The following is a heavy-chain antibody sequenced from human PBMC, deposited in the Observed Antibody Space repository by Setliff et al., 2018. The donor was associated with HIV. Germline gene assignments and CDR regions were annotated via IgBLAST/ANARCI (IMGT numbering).Heavy chain of an antibody. Sequence: ASVKVSCKASGYTFHYYDIHWVRQAPGQGLEWMGRFTAGNGDTKYSQKFQDRVTLTSDMSANTVYMDLTTLRSEDTAVYYCASPMFYDGKVVWGQGTPVTVS. CDR2: FTAGNGDT. CDR3: ASPMFYDGKVV. V-gene: IGHV1-3*01. CDR1: GYTFHYYD. D-gene: IGHD3-22*01. J-gene: IGHJ4*02.